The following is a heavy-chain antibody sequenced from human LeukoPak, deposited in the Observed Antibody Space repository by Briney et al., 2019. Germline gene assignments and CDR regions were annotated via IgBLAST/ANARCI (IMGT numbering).Heavy chain of an antibody. CDR1: GYSFTSYW. D-gene: IGHD3-22*01. Sequence: GESLKISCKGSGYSFTSYWISWVRQMPGKGLEWMGRIDPSDSYTNYSPSFQGHVTISADKSISTAYLQWSSLKASDTAMYYCARRGNYYDSSLNLDYWGQGTLVTVSS. CDR3: ARRGNYYDSSLNLDY. J-gene: IGHJ4*02. V-gene: IGHV5-10-1*01. CDR2: IDPSDSYT.